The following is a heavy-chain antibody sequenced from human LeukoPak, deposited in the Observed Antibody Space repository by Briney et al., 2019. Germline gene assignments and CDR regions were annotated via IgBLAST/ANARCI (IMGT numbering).Heavy chain of an antibody. CDR3: ARRSGYYYDSSGYVDNWFDP. D-gene: IGHD3-22*01. Sequence: GGSLRLSCAASGFTFSSYGMSWVRQAPGKGLEWVSAISGSGGSTYYADSVKGRFTISRDNSKNTLYLQMNSLRAEDTAVYYCARRSGYYYDSSGYVDNWFDPWGQGTLVTVSS. J-gene: IGHJ5*02. CDR2: ISGSGGST. V-gene: IGHV3-23*01. CDR1: GFTFSSYG.